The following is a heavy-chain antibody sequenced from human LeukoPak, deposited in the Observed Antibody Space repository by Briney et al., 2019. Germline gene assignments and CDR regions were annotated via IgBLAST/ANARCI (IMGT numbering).Heavy chain of an antibody. CDR1: GGSFSGYY. CDR3: ATKYDFWSGHDY. V-gene: IGHV4-34*01. D-gene: IGHD3-3*01. Sequence: PSETLSLTCAVYGGSFSGYYWSWIRQPPGKGLEWIGEINHSGSTNYNPSLKSRVTISVDTSKNQFSLKLSSVTAADTAVYYCATKYDFWSGHDYWGQGTLVTVSS. J-gene: IGHJ4*02. CDR2: INHSGST.